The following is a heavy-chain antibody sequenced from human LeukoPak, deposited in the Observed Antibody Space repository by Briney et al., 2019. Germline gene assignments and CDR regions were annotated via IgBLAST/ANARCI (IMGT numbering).Heavy chain of an antibody. CDR1: GFTVSSSY. CDR2: IYSGGST. J-gene: IGHJ4*02. Sequence: GGSLRLSCAASGFTVSSSYMTWVRQAPGKGLECVSVIYSGGSTYYADSVKGRFTISGDNSKNTLYLQMNSLTAEDTAVYFCARVQNNGYHYYFAYWGQGTLVTVSS. D-gene: IGHD2-8*01. V-gene: IGHV3-53*01. CDR3: ARVQNNGYHYYFAY.